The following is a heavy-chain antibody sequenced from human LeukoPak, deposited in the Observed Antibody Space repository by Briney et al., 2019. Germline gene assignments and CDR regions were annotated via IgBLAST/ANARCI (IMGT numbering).Heavy chain of an antibody. D-gene: IGHD6-6*01. CDR2: IYYSGST. J-gene: IGHJ4*02. V-gene: IGHV4-59*01. Sequence: SETLSLTFTVSGGSISSYYWSWIRQPPGKGLEWIGYIYYSGSTNYNPSLKSRVTISVDTSKNQFSLKLSSVTAADTAVYYCASQSIAARPIVYWGQGTLVTVSS. CDR3: ASQSIAARPIVY. CDR1: GGSISSYY.